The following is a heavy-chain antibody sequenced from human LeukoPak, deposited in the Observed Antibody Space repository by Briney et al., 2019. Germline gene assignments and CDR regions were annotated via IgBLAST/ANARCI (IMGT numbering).Heavy chain of an antibody. D-gene: IGHD2-15*01. CDR3: ARVEATGHQELLLLWDY. J-gene: IGHJ4*02. CDR1: GFTFSTYW. V-gene: IGHV3-7*01. CDR2: IKQDGSDK. Sequence: GGSLRLSCAASGFTFSTYWMSWVRHTPGKGLEWVANIKQDGSDKYYVDSVRGRFTISRDNAKNSLYLQMQSLRDEDTAVYYCARVEATGHQELLLLWDYWGQGTPVTVSS.